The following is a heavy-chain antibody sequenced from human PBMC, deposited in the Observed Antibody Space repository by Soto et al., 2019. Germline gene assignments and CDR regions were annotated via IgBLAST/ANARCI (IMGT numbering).Heavy chain of an antibody. J-gene: IGHJ3*01. Sequence: GEALKISCEGSGDSYTSYWVGWVRQMPGKGLEWMGIIYPGDSDTRYSPSFQGQVTISADKSISTAYLQWSSLKASDTAMYYCARPYDSSGSVSWGQGTMVTVSS. CDR3: ARPYDSSGSVS. D-gene: IGHD3-22*01. V-gene: IGHV5-51*01. CDR1: GDSYTSYW. CDR2: IYPGDSDT.